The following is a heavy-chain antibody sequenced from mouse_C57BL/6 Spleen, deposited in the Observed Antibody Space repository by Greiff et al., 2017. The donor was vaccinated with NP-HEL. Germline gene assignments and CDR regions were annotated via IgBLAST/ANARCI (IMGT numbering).Heavy chain of an antibody. J-gene: IGHJ2*01. CDR2: ISYDGSN. Sequence: EVKLMESGPGLVKPSQSLSLTCSVTGYSITSGYYWNWIRQFPGNKLEWMGYISYDGSNNYNPSLKNRISITRDTSKNQFFLKLNSVTTEDTATYYCARDVFDYWGQGTTLTVSS. V-gene: IGHV3-6*01. CDR3: ARDVFDY. CDR1: GYSITSGYY.